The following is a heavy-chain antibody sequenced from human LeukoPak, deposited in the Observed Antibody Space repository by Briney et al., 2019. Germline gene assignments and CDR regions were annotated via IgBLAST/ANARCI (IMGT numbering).Heavy chain of an antibody. D-gene: IGHD3-22*01. J-gene: IGHJ5*02. CDR1: GFTFSSYW. V-gene: IGHV3-74*01. Sequence: GGSLRLSCAASGFTFSSYWMHWVRQAPGKGLVWVSRINSDGSSTSYADSVKGRFTISRDNAKNTLYLQMNSLRAEDTAAYYCARTSYDSSGYYWFDPWGQGTLVTVSS. CDR3: ARTSYDSSGYYWFDP. CDR2: INSDGSST.